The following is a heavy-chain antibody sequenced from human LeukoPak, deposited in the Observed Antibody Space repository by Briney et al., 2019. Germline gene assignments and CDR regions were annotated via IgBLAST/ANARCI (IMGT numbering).Heavy chain of an antibody. CDR1: GGSISSSSYY. V-gene: IGHV4-39*01. D-gene: IGHD4-11*01. CDR3: AGRGNYPHFDY. CDR2: IYYSGST. J-gene: IGHJ4*02. Sequence: SETLSLTCTVSGGSISSSSYYWGWIRQPPGKGLEWIGSIYYSGSTYYNPSLKSRVTISVDTSKNQFSLKLSSVTAADTAVYYCAGRGNYPHFDYWGREPWSPSPQ.